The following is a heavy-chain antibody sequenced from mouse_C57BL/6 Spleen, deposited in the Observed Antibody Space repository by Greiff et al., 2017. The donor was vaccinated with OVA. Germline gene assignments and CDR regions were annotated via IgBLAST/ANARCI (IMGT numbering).Heavy chain of an antibody. CDR2: IDPETGGT. CDR1: GYTFTDYE. V-gene: IGHV1-15*01. Sequence: VKLMESGAELVRPGASVTLSCKASGYTFTDYEMHWVKQTPVHGLEWIGAIDPETGGTAYNQKFKGKAILTADKSSSTAYMELRSLTSEDSAVYYCTRGDYTWFAYWGQGTLVTVSA. CDR3: TRGDYTWFAY. J-gene: IGHJ3*01. D-gene: IGHD2-4*01.